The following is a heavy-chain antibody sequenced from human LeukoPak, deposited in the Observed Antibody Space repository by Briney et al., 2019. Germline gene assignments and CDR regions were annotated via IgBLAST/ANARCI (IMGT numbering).Heavy chain of an antibody. CDR2: IKSDGSST. D-gene: IGHD2-2*01. CDR3: ARNLYCTSTSCPLDY. Sequence: SGGSLRLSCVASGFTFSSHWMHWVRQAPGKGLVWVSRIKSDGSSTNYADSVKGRFTISRDNAKDTLYLQMNNLRAEDTAVYYCARNLYCTSTSCPLDYWGQGTLVTVSS. CDR1: GFTFSSHW. J-gene: IGHJ4*02. V-gene: IGHV3-74*01.